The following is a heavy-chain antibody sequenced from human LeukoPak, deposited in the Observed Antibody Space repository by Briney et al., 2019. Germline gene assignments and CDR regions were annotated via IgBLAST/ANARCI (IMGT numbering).Heavy chain of an antibody. D-gene: IGHD4-23*01. CDR3: ARARYGGNYYFDY. V-gene: IGHV3-53*04. CDR2: IYSGGST. J-gene: IGHJ4*02. CDR1: GFTVSSNY. Sequence: GGSLRLSCAASGFTVSSNYISWVRQAPGKGLEWVSVIYSGGSTYYADSVKGRFTISRHNSKNTLYLQMNSLRAEDTAVYYCARARYGGNYYFDYWGQGTLVTVSS.